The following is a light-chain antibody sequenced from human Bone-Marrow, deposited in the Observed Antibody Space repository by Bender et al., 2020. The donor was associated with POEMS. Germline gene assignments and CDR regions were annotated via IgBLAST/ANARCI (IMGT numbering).Light chain of an antibody. V-gene: IGLV2-23*01. J-gene: IGLJ1*01. CDR2: EGR. CDR1: NSGLGGYNY. CDR3: CAYAGSRVGV. Sequence: QSALTQPASVSGSPGQSITISCTGINSGLGGYNYVSWYQQHPGKAPKLMIYEGRTPRSCISYRVSGSESGDTVSLTSSGPEDEDEDYYSCCAYAGSRVGVFGAGTRVIVL.